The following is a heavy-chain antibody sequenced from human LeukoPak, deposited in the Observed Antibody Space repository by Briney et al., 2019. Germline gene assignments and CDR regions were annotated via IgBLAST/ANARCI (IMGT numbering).Heavy chain of an antibody. J-gene: IGHJ4*02. V-gene: IGHV1-18*01. D-gene: IGHD3-3*01. Sequence: ASVKVSCKASGYTFTSYGISWVRQAPGQGLEWMGWISAYNGNTNYAQKLQGRVTMTTDTSTSTAYMELRSLRSDDTAVYYCARDRKYYDFWSGSPFDYWGQGTLVTVSS. CDR3: ARDRKYYDFWSGSPFDY. CDR1: GYTFTSYG. CDR2: ISAYNGNT.